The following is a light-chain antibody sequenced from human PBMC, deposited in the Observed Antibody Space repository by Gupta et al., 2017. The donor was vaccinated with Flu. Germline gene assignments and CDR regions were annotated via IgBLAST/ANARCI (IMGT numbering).Light chain of an antibody. V-gene: IGKV4-1*01. CDR2: WAS. CDR3: QQYDSTPYT. J-gene: IGKJ2*01. Sequence: SLGERATSNCRSSQSILYSSDNKNYLAWYQQKPGQPPKLLFYWASTRASGVPDRFSGSGSGTDFSLTISSLQAEDVAVYYCQQYDSTPYTFGQGTKVEVK. CDR1: QSILYSSDNKNY.